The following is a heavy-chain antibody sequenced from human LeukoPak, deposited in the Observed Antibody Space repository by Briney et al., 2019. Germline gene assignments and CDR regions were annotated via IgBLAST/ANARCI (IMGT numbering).Heavy chain of an antibody. Sequence: GESLKISCKGSGYSFTSYWIGWVRQMPGKGLEWMGIIYPGDSDTRYSPSFQGQVTISADKSISTAYLQWSSLKASDTAMYYCARHGQPTAMVTNWFDPWGQGTLVTVSS. J-gene: IGHJ5*02. CDR3: ARHGQPTAMVTNWFDP. D-gene: IGHD5-18*01. CDR2: IYPGDSDT. CDR1: GYSFTSYW. V-gene: IGHV5-51*01.